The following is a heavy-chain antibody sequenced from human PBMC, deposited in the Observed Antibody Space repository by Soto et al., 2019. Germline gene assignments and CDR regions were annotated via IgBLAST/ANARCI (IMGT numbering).Heavy chain of an antibody. CDR3: AREGSGSFYVDY. CDR2: IYTSGTT. V-gene: IGHV4-4*07. J-gene: IGHJ4*02. D-gene: IGHD1-26*01. CDR1: GGSISTYW. Sequence: QVQLQESGPGLVKPSETLSLTCTVSGGSISTYWWSWIRQSAGKGLEWSGRIYTSGTTNYNPSLKSRVTMSVDTSKNQFSLKLSSATAADSAIYYCAREGSGSFYVDYWGRGTLVTVSS.